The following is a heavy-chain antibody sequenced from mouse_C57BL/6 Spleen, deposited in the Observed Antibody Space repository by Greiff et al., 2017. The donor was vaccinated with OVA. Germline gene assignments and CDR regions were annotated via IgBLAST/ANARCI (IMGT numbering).Heavy chain of an antibody. CDR3: ARSGYGSSYEAWFAY. D-gene: IGHD1-1*01. CDR2: IYPRSGNN. J-gene: IGHJ3*01. Sequence: QVQLQQSGAELARPGASVKLSCKASGYTFTSYGISWVKQRTGQGLEWIGEIYPRSGNNYYNEKFKGKATLTADKSSSTAYMELRSLTSDDSAVYFCARSGYGSSYEAWFAYWGQGTLVTVSA. V-gene: IGHV1-81*01. CDR1: GYTFTSYG.